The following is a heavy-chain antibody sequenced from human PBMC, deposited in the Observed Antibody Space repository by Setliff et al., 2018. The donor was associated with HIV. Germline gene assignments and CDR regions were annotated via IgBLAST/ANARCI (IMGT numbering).Heavy chain of an antibody. V-gene: IGHV4-34*01. Sequence: PSEPLSLTFAVHGGPLTDPYWNWIRQSPGKGLEWIAEVHHTGYLNYNPSLKSRVTISRDPSTKQFSLKMTSMTAAETAVYYCAAFFVTPLMTQDCWGQGTLVTVSA. CDR2: VHHTGYL. J-gene: IGHJ4*02. CDR1: GGPLTDPY. CDR3: AAFFVTPLMTQDC. D-gene: IGHD4-17*01.